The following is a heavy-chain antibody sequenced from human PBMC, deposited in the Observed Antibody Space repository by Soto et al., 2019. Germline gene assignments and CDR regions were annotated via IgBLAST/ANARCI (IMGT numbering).Heavy chain of an antibody. Sequence: GASVKVSCKVSGYTLTELSMHWVRQAPGKGLEWMGGFDPEDGETIYAQKFQGRVTMTKDTSTGTAYMDLSSLRSEDTAVYYCARGPANWFDSWGQGTLVTVSS. V-gene: IGHV1-24*01. CDR3: ARGPANWFDS. J-gene: IGHJ5*01. CDR2: FDPEDGET. CDR1: GYTLTELS.